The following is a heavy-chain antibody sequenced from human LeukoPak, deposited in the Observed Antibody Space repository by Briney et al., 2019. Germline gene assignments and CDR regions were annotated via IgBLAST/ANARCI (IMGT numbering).Heavy chain of an antibody. CDR3: AREITYYYGSGDTWFDP. Sequence: ASVKVSCKVSGYTLTELSMHWVRQAPGKGLEWMGGFDPEDGETIYAQKFQGRVTMTRDTSISTVYMELSRLRSDDTAVYYCAREITYYYGSGDTWFDPWGQGTLVTVSS. J-gene: IGHJ5*02. V-gene: IGHV1-24*01. CDR2: FDPEDGET. CDR1: GYTLTELS. D-gene: IGHD3-10*01.